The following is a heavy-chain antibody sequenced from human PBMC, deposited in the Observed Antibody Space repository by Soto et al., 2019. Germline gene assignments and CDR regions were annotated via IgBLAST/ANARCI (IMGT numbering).Heavy chain of an antibody. V-gene: IGHV3-30*18. CDR2: ISYDGSNK. CDR1: GFTFSSYG. CDR3: AKDLHDSSGYYYDYFDY. Sequence: GSLRLSCAASGFTFSSYGMHWVRQAPGKGLEWVAVISYDGSNKYYADSVKGRFTISRDNSKNTLYLQMNSLRAEDTAVYYCAKDLHDSSGYYYDYFDYWGQGTLVTVSS. J-gene: IGHJ4*02. D-gene: IGHD3-22*01.